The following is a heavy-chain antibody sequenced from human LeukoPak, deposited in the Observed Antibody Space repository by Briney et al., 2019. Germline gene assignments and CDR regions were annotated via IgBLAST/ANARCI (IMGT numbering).Heavy chain of an antibody. J-gene: IGHJ5*02. CDR1: GGSISSSSYY. CDR3: ARHRGSESGVVIILHWFDP. CDR2: IYYSGST. D-gene: IGHD3-3*01. Sequence: SETLSLTCTVSGGSISSSSYYWGWIRQPPGKGLEWIGGIYYSGSTYYNPSLKSRVTISVDTSKNQFSLKLSSVTAADTAVYYCARHRGSESGVVIILHWFDPWGQGTLVTVSS. V-gene: IGHV4-39*01.